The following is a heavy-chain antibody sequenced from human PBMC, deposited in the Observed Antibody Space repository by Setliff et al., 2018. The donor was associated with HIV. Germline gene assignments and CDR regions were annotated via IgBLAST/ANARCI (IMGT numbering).Heavy chain of an antibody. D-gene: IGHD2-2*03. CDR3: ARTHGYCSNTNCYSSFDS. CDR1: GYTFTSYG. Sequence: ASVKVSCKASGYTFTSYGVSWVRQAPGQGLEWMGWISAYNGNTNYAQKLQGRVTMTTDTSTSTAYMELRSLRSDDTAVYYCARTHGYCSNTNCYSSFDSWGQGTLVTVSS. CDR2: ISAYNGNT. V-gene: IGHV1-18*01. J-gene: IGHJ4*02.